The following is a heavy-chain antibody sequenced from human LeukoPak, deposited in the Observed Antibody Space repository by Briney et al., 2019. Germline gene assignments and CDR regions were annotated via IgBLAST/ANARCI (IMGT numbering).Heavy chain of an antibody. V-gene: IGHV3-53*01. Sequence: GGSLRLSCAASGFAVSSNYMSWVRQAPGKGLEWVSVIYSGGSTYYADSVKGRFTISRDNSKNTLYLQMNSLRAEDTAVYCCAREDYDFWENGMDVWGQGTTVTVSS. CDR2: IYSGGST. J-gene: IGHJ6*02. CDR1: GFAVSSNY. CDR3: AREDYDFWENGMDV. D-gene: IGHD3-3*01.